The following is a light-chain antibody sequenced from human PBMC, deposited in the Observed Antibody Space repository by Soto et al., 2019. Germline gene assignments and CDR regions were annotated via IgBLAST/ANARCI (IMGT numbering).Light chain of an antibody. V-gene: IGKV3-20*01. J-gene: IGKJ2*01. CDR3: QQYGSSPVA. Sequence: EIVLTQSPGTLSLSPGERATLSCRASQSVSSSYLARNQQKPGQAPRLLIYGASSRATGIPDRFSGSGSGTDFTLTSIRLEPEDFAVYYCQQYGSSPVAFGQGTKLEIK. CDR1: QSVSSSY. CDR2: GAS.